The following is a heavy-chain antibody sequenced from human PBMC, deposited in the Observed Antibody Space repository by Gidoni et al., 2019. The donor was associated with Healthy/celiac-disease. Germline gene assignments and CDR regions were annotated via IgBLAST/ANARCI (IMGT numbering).Heavy chain of an antibody. J-gene: IGHJ5*02. CDR2: ISAYNGNT. D-gene: IGHD6-19*01. CDR1: GYTFTSYG. V-gene: IGHV1-18*01. CDR3: ARAPVSPVAVGAYNWFDP. Sequence: QVQLVQSGAEVKKPGASVKVSPKASGYTFTSYGISWVRQAPGQGLEWMGWISAYNGNTNYAQRPQGRATMTTDTSTSTAYMELRSRRSDDTALYYGARAPVSPVAVGAYNWFDPWGQGTLVTVSS.